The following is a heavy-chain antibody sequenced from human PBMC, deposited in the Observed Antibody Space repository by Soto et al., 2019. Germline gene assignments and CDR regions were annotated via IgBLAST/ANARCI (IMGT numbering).Heavy chain of an antibody. CDR3: ARGYYYDSRAPFDI. CDR1: GGTFSSYA. D-gene: IGHD3-22*01. J-gene: IGHJ3*02. Sequence: SVKVSCKASGGTFSSYAISWVRQAPGQGLEWMGGIIPIFGTANYAQKFQGRVTITADESTNTAYMELSSLRSEDTAVYYCARGYYYDSRAPFDIWGQGTMVTVSS. CDR2: IIPIFGTA. V-gene: IGHV1-69*13.